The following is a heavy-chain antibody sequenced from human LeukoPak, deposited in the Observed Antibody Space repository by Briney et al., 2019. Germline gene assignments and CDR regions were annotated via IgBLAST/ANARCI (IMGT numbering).Heavy chain of an antibody. CDR2: IYYSGST. V-gene: IGHV4-39*01. CDR3: ASQYYDILTPFDY. J-gene: IGHJ4*02. Sequence: SSETLSLTCTVSGGSISSYYWGWIRQPPGKGLEWIGSIYYSGSTYYNPSLKSRVAISVDTSKNQFSLKLSSVTAADTAVYYCASQYYDILTPFDYWGQGTLVTVSS. CDR1: GGSISSYY. D-gene: IGHD3-9*01.